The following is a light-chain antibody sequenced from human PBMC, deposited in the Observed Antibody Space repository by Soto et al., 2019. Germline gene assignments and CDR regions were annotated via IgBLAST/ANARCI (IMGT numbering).Light chain of an antibody. CDR1: QSVTRSF. CDR2: GAS. Sequence: EIVLTQSPGTLSLSPGERVTLSCRASQSVTRSFLAWYQQKPGQAPRLLIYGASSRATGIPDRFSGSGSGTDLPLTISRLEPEDFAVHYSQQYGSSPQAFGPGTKVDI. V-gene: IGKV3-20*01. J-gene: IGKJ3*01. CDR3: QQYGSSPQA.